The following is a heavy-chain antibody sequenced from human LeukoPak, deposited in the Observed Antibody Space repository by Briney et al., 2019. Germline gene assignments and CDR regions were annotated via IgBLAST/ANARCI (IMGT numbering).Heavy chain of an antibody. CDR2: INSRGVST. D-gene: IGHD3-22*01. CDR3: ARDRPNYYGSDGHYYRRDGDY. CDR1: GFTFSIYA. Sequence: GGSLRLSCAASGFTFSIYAMSWVRQAPGKGRQWVSSINSRGVSTWYRDSVKGRFTITIDNSENKLYLQMHSVRAEDTAVYYCARDRPNYYGSDGHYYRRDGDYWGRGTLVSVSS. V-gene: IGHV3-23*01. J-gene: IGHJ4*02.